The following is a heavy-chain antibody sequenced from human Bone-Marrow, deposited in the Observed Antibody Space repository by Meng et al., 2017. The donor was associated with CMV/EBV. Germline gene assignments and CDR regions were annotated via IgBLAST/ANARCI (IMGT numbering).Heavy chain of an antibody. CDR2: ISSSSSYI. J-gene: IGHJ3*02. CDR3: AKDHADIVVVPAAHRLGGDAFDI. D-gene: IGHD2-2*01. CDR1: GFTFSSYS. V-gene: IGHV3-21*01. Sequence: GGSLRLSCAASGFTFSSYSMNWVRQAPGKGLEWVSSISSSSSYIYYADSVKGRFTISRDNAKNTLYLQMNSLRAEDTAVYYCAKDHADIVVVPAAHRLGGDAFDIWGQGTMVTV.